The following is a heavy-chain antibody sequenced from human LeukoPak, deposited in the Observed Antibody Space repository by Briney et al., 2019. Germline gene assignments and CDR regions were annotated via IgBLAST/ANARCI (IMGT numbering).Heavy chain of an antibody. CDR3: AYSGSYGHLGY. CDR2: IYHSGST. J-gene: IGHJ4*02. V-gene: IGHV4-30-2*01. Sequence: SETLSLTCAVSGGSISSGGYSWSWIRQPPGKGLEWIGYIYHSGSTYYNPSLKSRVTISVDRSKNQFSLKLSSVTAADTAVYYCAYSGSYGHLGYWGQGIPVTVSS. D-gene: IGHD1-26*01. CDR1: GGSISSGGYS.